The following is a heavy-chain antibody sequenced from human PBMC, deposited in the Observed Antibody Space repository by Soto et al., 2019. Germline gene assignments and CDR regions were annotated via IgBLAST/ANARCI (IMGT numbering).Heavy chain of an antibody. Sequence: PGGSLRLSCAASGFTFSSYAMSWVRQAPGKGLEWVSAISGSGGSTYYADSVKGRFTISRDNSKNTLYLQMNSLRAEDTAVYYCAKVGQGSSWYPAYNWFDPWGQGTLVTVS. D-gene: IGHD6-13*01. CDR1: GFTFSSYA. J-gene: IGHJ5*02. CDR2: ISGSGGST. V-gene: IGHV3-23*01. CDR3: AKVGQGSSWYPAYNWFDP.